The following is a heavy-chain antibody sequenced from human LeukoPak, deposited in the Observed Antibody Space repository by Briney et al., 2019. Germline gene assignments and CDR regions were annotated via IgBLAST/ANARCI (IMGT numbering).Heavy chain of an antibody. CDR1: GGSIISNLYY. J-gene: IGHJ4*02. V-gene: IGHV4-39*01. Sequence: PSETLSLTCTVSGGSIISNLYYWGWIRQPPGKGLEWIGDIHYSENVYYNSSLKSRVTIFVDTSQNQFSLKLSSVTAADTAVYYCARRGVITSRMVRGEFDYWGQGTLVTVSS. CDR2: IHYSENV. CDR3: ARRGVITSRMVRGEFDY. D-gene: IGHD3-10*01.